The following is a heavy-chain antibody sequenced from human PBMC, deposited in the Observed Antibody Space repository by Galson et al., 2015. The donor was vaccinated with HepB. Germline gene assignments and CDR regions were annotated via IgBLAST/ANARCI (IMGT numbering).Heavy chain of an antibody. CDR3: ARHGMTTVTPYYFDY. Sequence: ETLSLTCAVYGGSFSGYYWSWIRQPPGKGLEWIGEINHSGSTNYNPSLKSRVTISVDTSKNQFSLKLSSVTAADTAVYYCARHGMTTVTPYYFDYWGQGTLVTVSS. D-gene: IGHD4-17*01. V-gene: IGHV4-34*01. CDR1: GGSFSGYY. CDR2: INHSGST. J-gene: IGHJ4*02.